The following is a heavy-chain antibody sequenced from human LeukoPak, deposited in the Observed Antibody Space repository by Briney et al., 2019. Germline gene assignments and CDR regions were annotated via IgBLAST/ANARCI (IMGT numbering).Heavy chain of an antibody. V-gene: IGHV4-30-4*01. J-gene: IGHJ6*03. CDR1: GGSISSGDYY. CDR2: IYYSGST. Sequence: PSETLSLTCTVSGGSISSGDYYWSWIRQPPGKGLEWIGYIYYSGSTYYNPSLKSRVTISVDTSKNQFSLKLSSVTAADTAVYYCARRNHYFYYMDVWGKGTTVTVSS. CDR3: ARRNHYFYYMDV.